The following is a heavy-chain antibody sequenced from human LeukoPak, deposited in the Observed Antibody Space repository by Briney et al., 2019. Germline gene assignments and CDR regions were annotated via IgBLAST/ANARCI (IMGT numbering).Heavy chain of an antibody. CDR1: GFTFSTYW. CDR3: ARVKGFGFYYYYYGMDV. Sequence: AGGSLRLSCAASGFTFSTYWMSWVRQAPGKGLEWVANIKQDGCEKYYVDSVKGRFTISRDNAKNSLYLQMNSLRAEDTAVYYCARVKGFGFYYYYYGMDVWGQGTTVTVSS. J-gene: IGHJ6*02. D-gene: IGHD3-10*01. CDR2: IKQDGCEK. V-gene: IGHV3-7*01.